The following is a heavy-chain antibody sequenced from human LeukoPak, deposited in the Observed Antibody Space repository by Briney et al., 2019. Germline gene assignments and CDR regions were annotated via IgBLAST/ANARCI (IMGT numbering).Heavy chain of an antibody. V-gene: IGHV3-30*04. J-gene: IGHJ5*02. D-gene: IGHD3-10*01. CDR3: ASLTMVRGVP. Sequence: GGSLRLSCAASGFSFSTYAMHWVRQAPGKGLEWVAVISYDETNKYYADSVQGRFTISRDNSKNTLYLQMNSLRAKDTAVYYCASLTMVRGVPWGQGTLVTVSS. CDR1: GFSFSTYA. CDR2: ISYDETNK.